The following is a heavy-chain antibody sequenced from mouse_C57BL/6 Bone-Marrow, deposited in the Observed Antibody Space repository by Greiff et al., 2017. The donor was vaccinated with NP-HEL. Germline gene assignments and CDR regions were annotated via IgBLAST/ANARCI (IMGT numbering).Heavy chain of an antibody. CDR3: AKGANYYGSRMDY. Sequence: VQLQESGAELARPGASVKMSCKASGYTFTSYTMHWVKQRPGQGLEWIGYINPSSGYTKYNQKFKDKATLTADKSSSTAYMQLSSLTSEDSAVDYCAKGANYYGSRMDYWGQGTSVTVSS. V-gene: IGHV1-4*01. CDR2: INPSSGYT. CDR1: GYTFTSYT. D-gene: IGHD1-1*01. J-gene: IGHJ4*01.